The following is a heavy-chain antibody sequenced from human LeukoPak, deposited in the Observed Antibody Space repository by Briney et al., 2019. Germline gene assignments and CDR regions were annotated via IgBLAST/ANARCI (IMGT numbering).Heavy chain of an antibody. CDR3: AKDLSEAVAGFDY. D-gene: IGHD6-19*01. CDR2: ISYDGSNK. J-gene: IGHJ4*02. Sequence: KAGGSLRLSCAASGFTFSSYGMHRVRQAPGKGLEWVAVISYDGSNKYYADSVKGRFTISRDNSKNTLYLQMNSLRAEDTAVYYCAKDLSEAVAGFDYWGQGTLVTVSS. CDR1: GFTFSSYG. V-gene: IGHV3-30*18.